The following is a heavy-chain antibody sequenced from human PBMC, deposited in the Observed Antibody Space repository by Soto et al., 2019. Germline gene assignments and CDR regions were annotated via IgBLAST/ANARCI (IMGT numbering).Heavy chain of an antibody. CDR3: ARDDSGSYQERFCY. J-gene: IGHJ4*02. V-gene: IGHV1-69*08. CDR1: GGTFSSYT. Sequence: QVQLVQSGAEVKKPGSSVKVSCKASGGTFSSYTISWVRQAPGQGLEWMGRIIPILGIANYAQKFQGRVTINADKTTSTAYMERSSLRSEETAVYYCARDDSGSYQERFCYWCQGTLVNVSS. CDR2: IIPILGIA. D-gene: IGHD1-26*01.